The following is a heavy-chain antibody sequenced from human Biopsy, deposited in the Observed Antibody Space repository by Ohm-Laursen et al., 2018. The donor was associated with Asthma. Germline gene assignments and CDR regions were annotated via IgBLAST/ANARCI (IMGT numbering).Heavy chain of an antibody. CDR1: GFSFSNFA. J-gene: IGHJ6*02. CDR3: ARDGVVPDAMYYHYYYGLDV. V-gene: IGHV3-74*01. Sequence: SLRLSCAAFGFSFSNFAIHWVRQAPGKGLEWVSRVKGDGRRTSYADSVKGRFTISRDNAKNTLYLQMNSLRVEDTAVYYCARDGVVPDAMYYHYYYGLDVWGQGTTVTVSS. D-gene: IGHD2-2*01. CDR2: VKGDGRRT.